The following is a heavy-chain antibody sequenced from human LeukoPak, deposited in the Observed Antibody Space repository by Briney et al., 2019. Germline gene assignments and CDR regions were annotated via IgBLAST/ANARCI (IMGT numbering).Heavy chain of an antibody. CDR2: IVGSSST. J-gene: IGHJ3*02. D-gene: IGHD2-2*01. Sequence: PGGSLRLSCAASGFTFSNFAMTWVRQAPGKGLGWVSSIVGSSSTYYADSLKGRFTISRDNSKSTLYLQMNSLRAEDTAVYYCAKGIVPAPNGAFEIWGQGTMVTVSS. V-gene: IGHV3-23*01. CDR3: AKGIVPAPNGAFEI. CDR1: GFTFSNFA.